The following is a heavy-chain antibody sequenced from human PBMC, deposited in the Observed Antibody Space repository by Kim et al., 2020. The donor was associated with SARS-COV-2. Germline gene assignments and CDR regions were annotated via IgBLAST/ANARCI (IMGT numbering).Heavy chain of an antibody. J-gene: IGHJ6*02. Sequence: GGSLRLSCAASGFTFSSYSMNWVRQAPGKGLEWVSSINSSSSYIYYADSVKGRFTISRDNAKNSLYLQMNSLRAEDTAVYYCARDPRLRKSYYYGMDVWGQGTTVTVSS. CDR2: INSSSSYI. CDR3: ARDPRLRKSYYYGMDV. D-gene: IGHD5-12*01. CDR1: GFTFSSYS. V-gene: IGHV3-21*01.